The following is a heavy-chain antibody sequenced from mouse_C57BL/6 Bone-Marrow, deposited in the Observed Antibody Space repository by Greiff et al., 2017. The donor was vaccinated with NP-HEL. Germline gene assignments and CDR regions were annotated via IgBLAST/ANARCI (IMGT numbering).Heavy chain of an antibody. Sequence: VKLQQPGAELVKPGASVKLSCKASGYTFTSYWMHWVKQRPGQGLEWIGMIHPNSGSTNYNEKFKSKATLTVDKSSSTAYMQLSSLTSEDSAVYYCARAYYSNLRSFFDYWGQGTTLTVSS. D-gene: IGHD2-5*01. CDR1: GYTFTSYW. CDR3: ARAYYSNLRSFFDY. J-gene: IGHJ2*01. CDR2: IHPNSGST. V-gene: IGHV1-64*01.